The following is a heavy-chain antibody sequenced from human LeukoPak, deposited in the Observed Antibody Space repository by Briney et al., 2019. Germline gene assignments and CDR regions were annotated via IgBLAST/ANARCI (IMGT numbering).Heavy chain of an antibody. D-gene: IGHD2-2*01. CDR2: VFHSGST. CDR3: ARSLSTAGIDY. V-gene: IGHV4-38-2*01. Sequence: SETLSLTCAVSGYSISSGRYWGWIRQPPGKGLEWTGSVFHSGSTYYNPSLKSRVTISVDTSKNHFSLNLRSVTAADTAVYYCARSLSTAGIDYWGQGTLVTVSS. CDR1: GYSISSGRY. J-gene: IGHJ4*02.